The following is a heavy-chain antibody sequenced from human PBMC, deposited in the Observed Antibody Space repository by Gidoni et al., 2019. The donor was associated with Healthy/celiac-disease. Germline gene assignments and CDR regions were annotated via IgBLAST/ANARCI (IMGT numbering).Heavy chain of an antibody. D-gene: IGHD2-21*02. J-gene: IGHJ3*02. V-gene: IGHV3-66*01. CDR3: ARDRPAYCGGDCYSHDAFDI. Sequence: EVQLVESGGGLVQPGGSLRLSCAASGFTVSSNYMSWVRQAPGKGLEWVSVIYSGGSTYYADSVKGRFTISRDNSKNTLYLQMNSLRAEDTAVYYCARDRPAYCGGDCYSHDAFDIWGQGTMVTVSS. CDR1: GFTVSSNY. CDR2: IYSGGST.